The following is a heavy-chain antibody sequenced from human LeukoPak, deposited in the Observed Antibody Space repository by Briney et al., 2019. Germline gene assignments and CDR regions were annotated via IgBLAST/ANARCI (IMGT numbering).Heavy chain of an antibody. D-gene: IGHD1-26*01. Sequence: PGGSLRLSCAASGFTFDDYAMHWVRQAPGKGLEGVSGISWNSGSIGYADSVKGRFTISRDNAKNSLYLQMNSLRAEDMALYYCAKDISYSGSIHGAFDIWGQGTMVTVSS. CDR3: AKDISYSGSIHGAFDI. CDR1: GFTFDDYA. V-gene: IGHV3-9*03. J-gene: IGHJ3*02. CDR2: ISWNSGSI.